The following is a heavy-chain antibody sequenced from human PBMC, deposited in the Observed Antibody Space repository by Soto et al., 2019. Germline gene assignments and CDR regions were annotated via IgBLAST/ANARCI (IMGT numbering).Heavy chain of an antibody. CDR3: AIWGWPSGYYYGRDV. D-gene: IGHD3-16*01. Sequence: SETLSLTCTVSGGSISSSSYYWGWIRQPPGKGLEWIGSIHHSGSTYYNPSLKSRITLSVDTSKNQLSLKLSSVTAADTAFYFCAIWGWPSGYYYGRDVWGQGTTVTVSS. CDR1: GGSISSSSYY. V-gene: IGHV4-39*01. CDR2: IHHSGST. J-gene: IGHJ6*02.